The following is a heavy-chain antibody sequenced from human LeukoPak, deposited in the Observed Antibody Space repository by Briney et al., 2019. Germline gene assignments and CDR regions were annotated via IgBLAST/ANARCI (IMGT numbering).Heavy chain of an antibody. D-gene: IGHD2-2*01. CDR1: GGTFSSYA. CDR2: IIPIFGTA. Sequence: ASVKVSCKASGGTFSSYAISWVRQAPGQGLEWMGGIIPIFGTANYAQKFQGRVTITADESTSTAYMELSSLRSEDTAVYYCARSLFSDYVGYEVVPAAIYYYGMDVWGQGTTVTVSS. J-gene: IGHJ6*02. CDR3: ARSLFSDYVGYEVVPAAIYYYGMDV. V-gene: IGHV1-69*13.